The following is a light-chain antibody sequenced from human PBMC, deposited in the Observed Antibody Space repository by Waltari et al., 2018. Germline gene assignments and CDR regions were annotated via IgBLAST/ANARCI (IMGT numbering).Light chain of an antibody. CDR1: RSDVGGYNY. CDR3: SSYAGSNNLVV. CDR2: EVS. Sequence: QSALTQPPSASGSPGQSVTISCTGTRSDVGGYNYVSWYQQYPGKAPKLMIYEVSKRPSGVPDRFSGSKSGNTASLTVSGLQAEDEADYYCSSYAGSNNLVVFGGGTKLTVL. V-gene: IGLV2-8*01. J-gene: IGLJ2*01.